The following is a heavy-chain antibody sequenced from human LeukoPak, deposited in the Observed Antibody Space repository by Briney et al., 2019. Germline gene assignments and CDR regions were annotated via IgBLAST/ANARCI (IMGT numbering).Heavy chain of an antibody. CDR3: ARGYYYGSGSYSLDY. D-gene: IGHD3-10*01. CDR1: GFTASSNY. V-gene: IGHV3-48*04. J-gene: IGHJ4*02. CDR2: ISSSSSTI. Sequence: GGSLRLSCAASGFTASSNYMSWVRQAPGKGLEWVSYISSSSSTIYYADSVKGRFTISRDNAKNSLYLQMNSLRAEDTAVYYCARGYYYGSGSYSLDYWGQGTLVTVSS.